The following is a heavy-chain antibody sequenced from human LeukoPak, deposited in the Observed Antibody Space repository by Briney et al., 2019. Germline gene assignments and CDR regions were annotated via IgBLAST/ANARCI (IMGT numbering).Heavy chain of an antibody. CDR2: IIPIFGPA. J-gene: IGHJ4*02. CDR3: ATGSRPVWFVGDFDY. CDR1: GGTFSSYA. D-gene: IGHD3-10*01. Sequence: SVKVSCKASGGTFSSYAISWVRQAPGQGLEWMGGIIPIFGPANYAQKFQGRVTITTDESTSTAFMELSSLRSEDTAVYYCATGSRPVWFVGDFDYWGQGTLVTVSS. V-gene: IGHV1-69*05.